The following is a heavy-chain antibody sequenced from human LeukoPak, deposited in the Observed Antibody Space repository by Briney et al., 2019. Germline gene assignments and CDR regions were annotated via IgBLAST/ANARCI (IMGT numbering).Heavy chain of an antibody. J-gene: IGHJ4*02. CDR1: GFTFSNYW. CDR2: IKPDVSEI. Sequence: GGSLRLSCAASGFTFSNYWMSWVRQAPGKGLEWVANIKPDVSEIYYVDSVKGRFTISRDNAKNYLYLQMNSLRAEDTAVYYCARDGVLRFLEWLSLDYWGQGTLVTVSS. CDR3: ARDGVLRFLEWLSLDY. D-gene: IGHD3-3*01. V-gene: IGHV3-7*01.